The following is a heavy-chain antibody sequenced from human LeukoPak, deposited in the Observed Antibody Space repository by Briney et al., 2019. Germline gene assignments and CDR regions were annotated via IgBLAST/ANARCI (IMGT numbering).Heavy chain of an antibody. CDR1: GFTFGSYA. CDR3: ARGRLRNQY. J-gene: IGHJ4*02. CDR2: ISYDGSNK. Sequence: GGSLRLSCAASGFTFGSYAMHWVRQAPGKGLEWVAVISYDGSNKYYADSVKGRFTISRDNAKNSLYLQMNSLRAEDTAVYYCARGRLRNQYWGQGTLVTVSS. V-gene: IGHV3-30-3*01. D-gene: IGHD3-16*01.